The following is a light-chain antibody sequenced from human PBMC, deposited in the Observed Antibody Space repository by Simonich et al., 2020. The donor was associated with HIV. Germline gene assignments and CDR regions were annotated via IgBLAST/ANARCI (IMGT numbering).Light chain of an antibody. CDR2: DVS. J-gene: IGLJ3*02. V-gene: IGLV2-14*01. CDR3: SSYTSSSTLV. Sequence: QSALTQPASVSGSPGQSITISCTGTSSDVGSYSYVSWYQQHAGKAPKLRIYDVSKRPSGVSNRFSASKSGNTASLTISGLQAEDEADYYCSSYTSSSTLVFGGGTKLTVL. CDR1: SSDVGSYSY.